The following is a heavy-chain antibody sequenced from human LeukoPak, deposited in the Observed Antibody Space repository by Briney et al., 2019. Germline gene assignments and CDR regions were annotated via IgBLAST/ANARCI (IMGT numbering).Heavy chain of an antibody. CDR1: GYTFTGCY. Sequence: ASVKVSCKASGYTFTGCYMHWVRQAPGQGLEWMGWINPNSGGTNYAQKFQGRVTMTRDTSISTAYMKLSRLRPDDTAVYYCAREAGTTAFDIWGQGTMVTVSS. D-gene: IGHD6-19*01. J-gene: IGHJ3*02. CDR2: INPNSGGT. V-gene: IGHV1-2*02. CDR3: AREAGTTAFDI.